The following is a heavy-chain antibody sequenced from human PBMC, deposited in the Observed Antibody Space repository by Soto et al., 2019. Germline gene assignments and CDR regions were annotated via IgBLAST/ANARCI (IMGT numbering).Heavy chain of an antibody. CDR3: AKGAISGTLNWFDP. CDR2: LTWNSESI. V-gene: IGHV3-9*01. D-gene: IGHD6-13*01. Sequence: GGSLRLSCAASGFRFADYTMHWVRQAPGKGLEWVSGLTWNSESIAYADSVKGRFTISRDNAKNSLYLQMNSLRAEDTAFYFCAKGAISGTLNWFDPWGQGTLVTVSS. J-gene: IGHJ5*02. CDR1: GFRFADYT.